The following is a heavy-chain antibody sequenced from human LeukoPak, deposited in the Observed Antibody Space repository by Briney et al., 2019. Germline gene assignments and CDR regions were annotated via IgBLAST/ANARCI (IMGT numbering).Heavy chain of an antibody. V-gene: IGHV3-21*01. CDR3: GIEYGDCEGGPYGMDV. CDR1: GFTFSSYS. D-gene: IGHD4-17*01. J-gene: IGHJ6*02. CDR2: ISSSSSYI. Sequence: PGGSLRLSCAASGFTFSSYSMNWVRHAPGKGLEWVSSISSSSSYIYYADSVKGRFTISRDNAKNSLYLQMNSLRAEDTAGYYCGIEYGDCEGGPYGMDVWGQGTGVSVSS.